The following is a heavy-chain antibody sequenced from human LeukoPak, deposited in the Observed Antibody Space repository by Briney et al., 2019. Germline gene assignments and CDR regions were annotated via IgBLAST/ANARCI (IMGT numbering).Heavy chain of an antibody. CDR2: IKPSGGST. D-gene: IGHD3-10*01. CDR1: GYTITGYY. CDR3: ARGPSITMVRGGQWYYYMDV. V-gene: IGHV1-46*01. Sequence: EASVKVSCKASGYTITGYYMHWVRQSPGQGLEWMRIIKPSGGSTNYAQKFQGRVTMTRDTSTNTVYMELSSLRSEDTAVYYCARGPSITMVRGGQWYYYMDVWGKGTTVTISS. J-gene: IGHJ6*03.